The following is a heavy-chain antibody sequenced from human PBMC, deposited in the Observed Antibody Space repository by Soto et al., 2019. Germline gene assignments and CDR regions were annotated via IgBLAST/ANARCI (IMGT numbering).Heavy chain of an antibody. D-gene: IGHD3-3*01. CDR2: INPNSGGT. CDR3: ARDQAKPDYDFWSGYRPSYYYYYGMDV. Sequence: ASVKVSCKASGYTFTGYYMHWVRQAPGQGLEWMGWINPNSGGTNYAQKFQGWVTMTRDTSISTAYMELSRLRSDDTAVYYCARDQAKPDYDFWSGYRPSYYYYYGMDVWGQGTTVTVSS. J-gene: IGHJ6*02. V-gene: IGHV1-2*04. CDR1: GYTFTGYY.